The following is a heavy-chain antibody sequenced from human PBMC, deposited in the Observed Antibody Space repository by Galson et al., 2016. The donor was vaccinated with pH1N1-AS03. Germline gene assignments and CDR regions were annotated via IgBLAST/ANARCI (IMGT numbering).Heavy chain of an antibody. J-gene: IGHJ3*01. V-gene: IGHV1-2*02. CDR2: INTDSGGT. Sequence: SVKVSCKASGYAFTDYYMHLLRQAPGQGLEWMAWINTDSGGTDYAQKFQGRVTMTRDASISTTYMELSSLRSDDPAVYYCVRGSPHSSSTNYACEFWGRGTMVTVSA. CDR1: GYAFTDYY. D-gene: IGHD6-13*01. CDR3: VRGSPHSSSTNYACEF.